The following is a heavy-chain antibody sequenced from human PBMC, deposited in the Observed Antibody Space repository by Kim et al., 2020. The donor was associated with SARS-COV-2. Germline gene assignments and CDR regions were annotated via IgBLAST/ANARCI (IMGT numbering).Heavy chain of an antibody. CDR1: GFTFSSYA. D-gene: IGHD5-18*01. CDR2: ISGSGGGT. J-gene: IGHJ4*02. V-gene: IGHV3-23*01. CDR3: ARDLQLWFY. Sequence: GGSLRLSCAVSGFTFSSYAMSWVRQAPGKGLVWVSGISGSGGGTSYAGSVKGRFTISRDNSKNTVYLQMNSLRAEDTAVYYCARDLQLWFYWGQGTLVTVSS.